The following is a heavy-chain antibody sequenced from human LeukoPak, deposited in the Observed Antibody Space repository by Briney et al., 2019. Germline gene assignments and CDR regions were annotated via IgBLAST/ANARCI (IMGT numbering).Heavy chain of an antibody. V-gene: IGHV4-59*01. CDR3: ARGDTAMATPYFDY. CDR1: GGSISSYY. CDR2: IYYSGST. J-gene: IGHJ4*02. Sequence: PSETLSLTCTVSGGSISSYYWSWIRQPPGKGLEWIGYIYYSGSTNYNPSLKSRVTMSVDTSKNQFSLKLSSVTAADTAVYYCARGDTAMATPYFDYWGQGALVTVSS. D-gene: IGHD5-18*01.